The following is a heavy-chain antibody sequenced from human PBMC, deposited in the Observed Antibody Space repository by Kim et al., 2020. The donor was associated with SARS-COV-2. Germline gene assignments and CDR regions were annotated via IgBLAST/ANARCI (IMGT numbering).Heavy chain of an antibody. D-gene: IGHD3-9*01. V-gene: IGHV3-23*01. J-gene: IGHJ4*02. Sequence: YAAAVKGQLPIPRDNSKNTLYLQMNSLRAEDTAVYYCAKGAILTGYLFDYWGQGTLVTVSS. CDR3: AKGAILTGYLFDY.